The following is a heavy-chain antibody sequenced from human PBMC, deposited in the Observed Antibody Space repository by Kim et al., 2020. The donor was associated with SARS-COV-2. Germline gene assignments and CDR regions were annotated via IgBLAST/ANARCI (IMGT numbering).Heavy chain of an antibody. CDR1: GCSISSYY. V-gene: IGHV4-59*13. CDR3: ARASSYYVIDY. D-gene: IGHD1-26*01. J-gene: IGHJ4*02. CDR2: IFNSGRT. Sequence: SETLSLTCTVSGCSISSYYWSWVRQPPGKGLEWICYIFNSGRTNYNPSLTSRVTISVDTSKNQFSLKLSSVTAADTAMYYCARASSYYVIDYWGQGTLVTVSS.